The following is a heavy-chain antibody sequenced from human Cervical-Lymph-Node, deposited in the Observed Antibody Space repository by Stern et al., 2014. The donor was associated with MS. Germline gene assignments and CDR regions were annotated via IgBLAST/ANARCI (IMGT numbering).Heavy chain of an antibody. CDR2: SFPVFGTP. CDR1: GGTFSKFP. Sequence: QVQLGQSGAEVTKPGSSVQVSCKASGGTFSKFPSSWVRQAPGQGLEWMGGSFPVFGTPTYAQEFRGRVTITADVSTSTVYMELSSLRSDDTAVYYCALSSETSDRWYSLGYDLWGQGTLVTVSS. J-gene: IGHJ5*02. CDR3: ALSSETSDRWYSLGYDL. V-gene: IGHV1-69*01. D-gene: IGHD6-13*01.